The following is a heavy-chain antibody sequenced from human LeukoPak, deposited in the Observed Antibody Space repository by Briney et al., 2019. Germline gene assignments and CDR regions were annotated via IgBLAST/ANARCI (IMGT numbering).Heavy chain of an antibody. CDR3: ASHYYGSGSYDY. V-gene: IGHV1-69*01. Sequence: GSSVKVPCKASGGTFSSYAISWVRQAPGQGLEWMGGIIPIFGTANYAQKFQGRVTITADESTSTAYMELSSLRSEDTAVYYCASHYYGSGSYDYWGQGTLVTVSS. CDR1: GGTFSSYA. J-gene: IGHJ4*02. CDR2: IIPIFGTA. D-gene: IGHD3-10*01.